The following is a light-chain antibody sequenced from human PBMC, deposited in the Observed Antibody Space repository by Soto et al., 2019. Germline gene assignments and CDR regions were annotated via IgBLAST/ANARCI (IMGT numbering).Light chain of an antibody. J-gene: IGLJ2*01. CDR3: CSYAGSSTVV. V-gene: IGLV2-23*01. CDR2: EGS. CDR1: SSDVGSYNP. Sequence: QSVLTQPASVSGSPGQSITISCTGTSSDVGSYNPVSWYQQQPGKAPKLMIYEGSKRPSGVSNRFSGSKSGNTASLTISGLQAEDEADYYFCSYAGSSTVVFRGGTTLTVL.